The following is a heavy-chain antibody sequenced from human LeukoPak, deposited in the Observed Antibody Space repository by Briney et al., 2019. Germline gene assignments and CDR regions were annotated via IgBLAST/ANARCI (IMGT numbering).Heavy chain of an antibody. CDR2: MNPNSGNT. CDR3: ASSITIFGVVIIPLGD. J-gene: IGHJ4*02. Sequence: ASVKVSCKASGYTFTSYDINWVRQATGQGLEWMGWMNPNSGNTGYAQKFQGRVTMTRNTSISTAYMELSSLRSEDTAVYYCASSITIFGVVIIPLGDWGQGTLVTDSS. CDR1: GYTFTSYD. D-gene: IGHD3-3*01. V-gene: IGHV1-8*01.